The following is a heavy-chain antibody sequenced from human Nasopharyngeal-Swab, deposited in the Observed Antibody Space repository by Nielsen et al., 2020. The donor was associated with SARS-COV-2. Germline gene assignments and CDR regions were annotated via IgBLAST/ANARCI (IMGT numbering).Heavy chain of an antibody. V-gene: IGHV4-30-4*01. CDR2: IYYSGST. J-gene: IGHJ6*03. Sequence: WIRQPPGKGLEWIGYIYYSGSTYYNPSLKSRVTISVDTAKYQFSLKLSSVTAADTAVYYCARDPTPLNYYYYYYMDVWGKGTTVTVSS. CDR3: ARDPTPLNYYYYYYMDV.